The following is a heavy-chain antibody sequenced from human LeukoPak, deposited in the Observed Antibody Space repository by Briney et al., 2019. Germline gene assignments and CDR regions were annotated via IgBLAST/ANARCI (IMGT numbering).Heavy chain of an antibody. Sequence: PGGFLRLSCAASAFTFSNYAMHWVRQAPGEGLEWVGMIWYDGSNENYADSVRGRFTISRDNVKNTLYLQMSSLRAEDTAVYYCASPSGTTVTTAFDYWGQGTLVTVSS. CDR1: AFTFSNYA. J-gene: IGHJ4*02. D-gene: IGHD4-17*01. CDR2: IWYDGSNE. V-gene: IGHV3-33*01. CDR3: ASPSGTTVTTAFDY.